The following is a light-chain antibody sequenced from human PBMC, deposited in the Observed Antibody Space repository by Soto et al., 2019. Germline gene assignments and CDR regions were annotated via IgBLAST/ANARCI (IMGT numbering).Light chain of an antibody. CDR3: QFYDSSP. V-gene: IGLV2-8*01. CDR1: SSDVGAYNY. CDR2: EVT. J-gene: IGLJ2*01. Sequence: QSALTQPPSASGSLGQSVTISCTGTSSDVGAYNYVSWYQQHPGKAPKLMIYEVTRRPSGVPDRFSGSKSGNTASLAITGLQAEDEADYYCQFYDSSPFGGGTKVTVL.